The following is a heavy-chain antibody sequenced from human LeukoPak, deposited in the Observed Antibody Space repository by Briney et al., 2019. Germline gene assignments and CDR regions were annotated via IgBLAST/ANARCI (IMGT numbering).Heavy chain of an antibody. V-gene: IGHV1-46*01. J-gene: IGHJ4*02. D-gene: IGHD4-17*01. CDR3: ARKSDYGDEPARYYFDY. Sequence: GASVKVSCKASGYTFTSYYMHWVRQAPGQGLEWMGIINPSGGSTSYAQKFQGRVTMTRDTSTSTVYMELSSLRSEDTAVYYCARKSDYGDEPARYYFDYWGQGTLVTVSS. CDR1: GYTFTSYY. CDR2: INPSGGST.